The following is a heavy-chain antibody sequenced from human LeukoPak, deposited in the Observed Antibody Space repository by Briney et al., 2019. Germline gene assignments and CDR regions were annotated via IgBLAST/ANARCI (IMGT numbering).Heavy chain of an antibody. CDR3: ASSGSYRFDY. J-gene: IGHJ4*02. Sequence: GSLRLSCAASGFTFSRYTMNWVRQAPGKGLEWVSHISTSGSAMYYADSVKGRFTISRDNAKDSLYLQMNSLRDEDTAVYYCASSGSYRFDYWGQGTLVTVSS. CDR2: ISTSGSAM. D-gene: IGHD1-26*01. V-gene: IGHV3-48*02. CDR1: GFTFSRYT.